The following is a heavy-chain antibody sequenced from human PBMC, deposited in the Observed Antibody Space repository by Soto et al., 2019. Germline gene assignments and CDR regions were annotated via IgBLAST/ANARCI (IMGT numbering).Heavy chain of an antibody. J-gene: IGHJ5*02. CDR1: GGTFSSYP. V-gene: IGHV1-69*02. CDR2: IIPILGIA. D-gene: IGHD6-13*01. Sequence: QVQLVQSGAEVQKPGSSVKVSCKASGGTFSSYPISWVRQAPGQGLEWMGRIIPILGIANYAQKCQGRVTITADKTTSTANMELSSLRSEDTAVYYCARSSSIEAAGNWIDPWGQGTRVTGSS. CDR3: ARSSSIEAAGNWIDP.